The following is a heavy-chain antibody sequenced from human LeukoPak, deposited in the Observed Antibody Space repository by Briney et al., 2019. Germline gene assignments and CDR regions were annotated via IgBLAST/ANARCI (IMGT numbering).Heavy chain of an antibody. D-gene: IGHD4-17*01. J-gene: IGHJ4*02. CDR1: GGSFSGYY. V-gene: IGHV4-34*01. CDR2: INHSGST. CDR3: ARVWYDYGDPFDY. Sequence: SETLSLTCAVYGGSFSGYYWSWIRQPPGKGLEGIGEINHSGSTSYNPSLKSRVTISVDTSKNQFSLKLSSVTAADTAVYYGARVWYDYGDPFDYWGQGILVTVSS.